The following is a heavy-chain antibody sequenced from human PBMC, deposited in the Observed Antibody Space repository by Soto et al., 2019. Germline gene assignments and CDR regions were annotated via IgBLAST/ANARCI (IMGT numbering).Heavy chain of an antibody. CDR2: ISYDGSNK. V-gene: IGHV3-30*18. CDR3: AKGLVGYVFGVQDYHYGLDV. CDR1: GFTFSGYG. Sequence: QVQLVESGGGGVQPGTSVRISCAASGFTFSGYGMHWVRQAPGKGLEWVAAISYDGSNKHYADSVKGRFTISRDNSKNTLSLQMNGLRGEDTAVYHCAKGLVGYVFGVQDYHYGLDVWGQGATVIVSS. J-gene: IGHJ6*02. D-gene: IGHD2-8*02.